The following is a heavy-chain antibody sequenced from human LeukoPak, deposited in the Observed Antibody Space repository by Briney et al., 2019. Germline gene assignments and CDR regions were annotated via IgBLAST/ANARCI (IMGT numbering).Heavy chain of an antibody. D-gene: IGHD2/OR15-2a*01. CDR2: SSHGGTT. J-gene: IGHJ4*02. CDR1: GGSIDITNY. V-gene: IGHV4-4*02. CDR3: TRENRPFCPFAY. Sequence: SETLSLTCGVSGGSIDITNYWSWVRQAPGEGLEWIGESSHGGTTNYNPSLSSRVAMSLDRANNQFSLSLTSVTAADTAVYYCTRENRPFCPFAYWGQGVLVTVSS.